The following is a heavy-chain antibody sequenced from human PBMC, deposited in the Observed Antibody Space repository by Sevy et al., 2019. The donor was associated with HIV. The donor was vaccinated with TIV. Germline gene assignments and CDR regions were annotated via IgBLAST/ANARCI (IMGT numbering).Heavy chain of an antibody. V-gene: IGHV3-23*01. D-gene: IGHD2-2*02. J-gene: IGHJ4*02. CDR2: LSFGCGEI. CDR3: AREGCAKPHDY. Sequence: GGSLRLSCAASGFTFSKYSMSWVRQPPGKGLEWVSTLSFGCGEINYADSVKGRFTISRDNSKSSVYLQMNNLRPEDTAVYYCAREGCAKPHDYWGQGTLVTVSS. CDR1: GFTFSKYS.